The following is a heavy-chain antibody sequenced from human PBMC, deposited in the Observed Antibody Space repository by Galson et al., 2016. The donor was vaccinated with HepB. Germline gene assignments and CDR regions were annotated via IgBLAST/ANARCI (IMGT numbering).Heavy chain of an antibody. V-gene: IGHV3-30-3*01. CDR1: GFTFSSYA. CDR2: ISYDGSNK. CDR3: ARKELYYYYYGMDV. Sequence: SLRLSCAASGFTFSSYAMHWVRQAPGKGLEWVVVISYDGSNKYYADSVKGRFTISRDNSKNTLYLQMNSLRAEDTAVYYCARKELYYYYYGMDVWGQGTTVTVSS. D-gene: IGHD1-7*01. J-gene: IGHJ6*02.